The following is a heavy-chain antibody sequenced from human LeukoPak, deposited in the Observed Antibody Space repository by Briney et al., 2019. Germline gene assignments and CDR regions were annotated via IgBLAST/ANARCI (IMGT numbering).Heavy chain of an antibody. CDR2: ISNTGNRV. CDR3: ARSVGYGARGVILSFDN. D-gene: IGHD3-10*01. CDR1: GFSFSDFY. Sequence: PGGSLRLSCAASGFSFSDFYMTWIRQAPGKGLDWVSYISNTGNRVDYADSVKGRFSISRDNAKKSVYLQMNNLRGEDTAVYYCARSVGYGARGVILSFDNWGQGILVTVSA. J-gene: IGHJ4*02. V-gene: IGHV3-11*04.